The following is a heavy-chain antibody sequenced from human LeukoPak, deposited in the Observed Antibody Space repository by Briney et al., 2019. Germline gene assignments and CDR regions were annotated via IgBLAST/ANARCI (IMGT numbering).Heavy chain of an antibody. J-gene: IGHJ4*02. V-gene: IGHV1-8*01. CDR2: MNPNSGNT. CDR3: ARGRRLWFGELSPGDFDY. Sequence: ASVKVSCKASGYTFTSYDINWVRQATGQGLEWMGWMNPNSGNTGYAQKFQGRVTMTRNTSISTAYMELSSLRSEDTAVYYCARGRRLWFGELSPGDFDYWGQGTLVTVSS. D-gene: IGHD3-10*01. CDR1: GYTFTSYD.